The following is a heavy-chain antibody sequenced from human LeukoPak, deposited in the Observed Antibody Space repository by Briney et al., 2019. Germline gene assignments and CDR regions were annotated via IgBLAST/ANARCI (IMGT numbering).Heavy chain of an antibody. V-gene: IGHV4-59*08. D-gene: IGHD3-22*01. CDR1: GGSISSYY. CDR3: ARSMGYYDSSGINTDAFDI. Sequence: PSETLSLTCTVSGGSISSYYWSWIRQPPGKGLEWIGYIYYSGSTNYNPSLKSRVTISVDTSKNQFSLKLSSVTAADTAVYYCARSMGYYDSSGINTDAFDIWGQGTMVTVSS. CDR2: IYYSGST. J-gene: IGHJ3*02.